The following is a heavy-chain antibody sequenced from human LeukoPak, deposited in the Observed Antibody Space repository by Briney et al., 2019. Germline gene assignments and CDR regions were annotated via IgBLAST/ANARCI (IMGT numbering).Heavy chain of an antibody. D-gene: IGHD6-19*01. Sequence: GRSLRLSCAASGFTFSSYAMHWVRQAPGKGLEWVAVIWFDGNNKYYVDSVKGRFTISRDNSRNTLYLQMNSLRAEDTAVYYCVKDLGHSSGWYPLGYWGQGTLVTVSS. CDR2: IWFDGNNK. V-gene: IGHV3-33*06. J-gene: IGHJ4*02. CDR3: VKDLGHSSGWYPLGY. CDR1: GFTFSSYA.